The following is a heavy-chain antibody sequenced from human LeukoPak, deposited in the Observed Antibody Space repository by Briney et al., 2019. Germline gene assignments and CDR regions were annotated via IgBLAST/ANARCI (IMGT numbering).Heavy chain of an antibody. D-gene: IGHD6-19*01. CDR3: TRGGPVAGTHKYFQH. Sequence: VKVSCKASGYTFASYDINWVRQATGQGLEWRGWMNPNNGNTDYAQKFQGRVTLTRNTSISTAYMELSSLRSEDTAVYYCTRGGPVAGTHKYFQHWGQGTLVTVSS. CDR2: MNPNNGNT. V-gene: IGHV1-8*01. CDR1: GYTFASYD. J-gene: IGHJ1*01.